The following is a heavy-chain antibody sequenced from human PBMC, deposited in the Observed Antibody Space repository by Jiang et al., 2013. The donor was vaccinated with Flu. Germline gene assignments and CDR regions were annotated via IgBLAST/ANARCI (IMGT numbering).Heavy chain of an antibody. CDR2: INHSGST. Sequence: VLLKPSETLSLTCAVYGGSFSGYYWSWIRQPPGKGLEWIGEINHSGSTNYNPSLKSRVTISVDTSKNQFSLKLSSVTAADTAVYYCARARLDLSMARWGQGTLVTVSS. D-gene: IGHD1-7*01. CDR1: GGSFSGYY. V-gene: IGHV4-34*01. J-gene: IGHJ4*02. CDR3: ARARLDLSMAR.